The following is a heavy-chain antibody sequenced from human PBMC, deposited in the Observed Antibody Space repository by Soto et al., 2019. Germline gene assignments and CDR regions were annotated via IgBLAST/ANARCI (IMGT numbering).Heavy chain of an antibody. J-gene: IGHJ6*02. CDR1: GESLSGYY. CDR3: ARTRNLDV. V-gene: IGHV4-34*01. CDR2: INYSGKT. D-gene: IGHD1-1*01. Sequence: QVQLQQWGAGLLKPSETLSLTCAVYGESLSGYYGNWIRQSLGKGLEWIGEINYSGKTNYNPSLKIRVTISTDTSKNQFSLNMSSVTAADTAVYYCARTRNLDVWGQGTTVIVSS.